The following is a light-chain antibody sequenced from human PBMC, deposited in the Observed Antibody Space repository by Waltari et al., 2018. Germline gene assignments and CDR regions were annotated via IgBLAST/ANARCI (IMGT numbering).Light chain of an antibody. CDR2: WAS. CDR3: QQYYSTPPF. J-gene: IGKJ2*01. CDR1: QSVLYSSNNKNY. Sequence: DIVMTQSPDSLAVSLDERATINCQSSQSVLYSSNNKNYLAWYQQKPGQPPKLLIYWASTRESGVPDRFSGSGSGTDFTLTISSLQAEDVAVYYCQQYYSTPPFFGQGTKLEIK. V-gene: IGKV4-1*01.